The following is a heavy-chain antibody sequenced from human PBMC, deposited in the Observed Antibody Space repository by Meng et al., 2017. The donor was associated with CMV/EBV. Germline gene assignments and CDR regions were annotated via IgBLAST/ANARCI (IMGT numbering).Heavy chain of an antibody. Sequence: AGSLSLSSASSGVTFSSYSIIWVRQSPAKGLEWVSSISSSISYTFYIDSEKGRFTISRDNAKNLVYLQMNSLRAEDTAMYYCARVLEDVVVVVTKYYYGMDVWGQGTTVTVSS. CDR1: GVTFSSYS. CDR3: ARVLEDVVVVVTKYYYGMDV. CDR2: ISSSISYT. D-gene: IGHD2-15*01. V-gene: IGHV3-21*01. J-gene: IGHJ6*01.